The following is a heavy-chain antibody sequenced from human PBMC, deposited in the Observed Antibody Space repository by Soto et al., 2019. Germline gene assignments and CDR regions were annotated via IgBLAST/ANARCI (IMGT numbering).Heavy chain of an antibody. CDR3: AKGNWNDYYYYYYMDV. D-gene: IGHD1-1*01. CDR1: GFTFSSYA. J-gene: IGHJ6*03. Sequence: GGSLRLSCAASGFTFSSYAMSWVRQAPGKGLEWVSAISGSGGSTYYADSVKGRFTISRDNSKNTLYLQMNSLRAEDTAVYYCAKGNWNDYYYYYYMDVWDKGTTVTVSS. V-gene: IGHV3-23*01. CDR2: ISGSGGST.